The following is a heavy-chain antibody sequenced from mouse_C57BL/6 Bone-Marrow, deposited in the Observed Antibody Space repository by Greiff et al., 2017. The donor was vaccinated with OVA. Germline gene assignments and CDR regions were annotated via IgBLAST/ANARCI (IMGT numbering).Heavy chain of an antibody. J-gene: IGHJ2*01. V-gene: IGHV6-6*01. Sequence: EVQRVESGGGLVQPGGSMKLSCAASGFTFSDAWMDWVRQSPEKGLEWVAEIRNKANNHATYYAESVKGRFTISRDDSKSSVNLQMNSLRAEDTGVYYGTGQVYDGYYDYFDYWGKGTTLTVSS. D-gene: IGHD2-3*01. CDR1: GFTFSDAW. CDR2: IRNKANNHAT. CDR3: TGQVYDGYYDYFDY.